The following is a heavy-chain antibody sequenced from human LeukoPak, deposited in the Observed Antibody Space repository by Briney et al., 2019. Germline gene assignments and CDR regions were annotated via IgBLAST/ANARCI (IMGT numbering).Heavy chain of an antibody. Sequence: ASVKVSCKASGYTFTSYYMHWVRQAPGQGLEWMGIINPSGGSTSYAQKFQGRVTMTRDMSTSTVYMELSSLRSEDTAVYYCARGLKVGATRGGSDYWGQGTLVTVSS. CDR3: ARGLKVGATRGGSDY. D-gene: IGHD1-26*01. J-gene: IGHJ4*02. CDR2: INPSGGST. CDR1: GYTFTSYY. V-gene: IGHV1-46*01.